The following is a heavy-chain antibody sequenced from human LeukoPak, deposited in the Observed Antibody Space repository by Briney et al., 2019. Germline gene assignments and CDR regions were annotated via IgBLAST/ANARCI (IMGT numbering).Heavy chain of an antibody. V-gene: IGHV1-69*01. CDR2: IIPIFGTA. J-gene: IGHJ3*02. Sequence: GASVKVSCKASGGTFSNYAISWVRQAPGQGLEWMGGIIPIFGTANYAQKFQGRVTITADESTSTAYMEPSSLRSEDTAVYYCASHEYYDSRGGDAFDIWGQGTMVTVSS. CDR1: GGTFSNYA. D-gene: IGHD3-22*01. CDR3: ASHEYYDSRGGDAFDI.